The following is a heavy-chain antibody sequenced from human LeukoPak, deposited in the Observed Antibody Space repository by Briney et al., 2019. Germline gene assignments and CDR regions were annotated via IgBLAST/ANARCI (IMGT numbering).Heavy chain of an antibody. CDR2: IYYSGST. Sequence: PSETLSLTCSVSGGSISSSSYYWGWIRQPPGKGLEWIGSIYYSGSTYYNPSLRSRVTMSLDTSKNQFSLNLSSVTAADTALYYCARISSVAAPHGRFDYWGQGILVTVSS. D-gene: IGHD6-19*01. CDR3: ARISSVAAPHGRFDY. J-gene: IGHJ4*02. V-gene: IGHV4-39*07. CDR1: GGSISSSSYY.